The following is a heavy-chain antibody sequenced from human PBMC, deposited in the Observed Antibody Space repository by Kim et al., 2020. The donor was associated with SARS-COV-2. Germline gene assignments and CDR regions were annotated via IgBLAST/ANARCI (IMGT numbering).Heavy chain of an antibody. J-gene: IGHJ4*02. V-gene: IGHV3-73*01. CDR3: CVVAAAGAQGY. D-gene: IGHD6-13*01. Sequence: TTYGASVKGRFTISSDDSKNTTYLQMSSLKTEDTAIYYCCVVAAAGAQGYWGQGTLVTVSS. CDR2: T.